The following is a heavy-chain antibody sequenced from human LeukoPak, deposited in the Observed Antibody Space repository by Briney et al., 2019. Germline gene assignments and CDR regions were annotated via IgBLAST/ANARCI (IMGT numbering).Heavy chain of an antibody. J-gene: IGHJ4*02. V-gene: IGHV1-69*04. CDR2: IIPILGIA. Sequence: GSWVKVSCKASGGTFSSYAISWVRQAPGQGLEWIGRIIPILGIANYAQKFQGRVTITADKSTSTAYMELSSLRSEDTAVYYCASEYYDYVWGSYPAAALDYWGPGTLVTVSS. CDR1: GGTFSSYA. CDR3: ASEYYDYVWGSYPAAALDY. D-gene: IGHD3-16*02.